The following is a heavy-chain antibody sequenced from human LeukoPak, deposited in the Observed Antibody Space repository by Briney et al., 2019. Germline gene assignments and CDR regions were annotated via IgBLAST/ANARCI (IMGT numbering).Heavy chain of an antibody. CDR3: ATGSSRYYYYMDV. Sequence: PSETLSLTCTVPGGSIRSNSYYWGWIRQPPGKGLEWIGSIYFSGNTYYNPSLKSRVTISVDTSKNQFSLKLSSVTAADTAVYYCATGSSRYYYYMDVWGKGTTVTVSS. V-gene: IGHV4-39*01. CDR2: IYFSGNT. J-gene: IGHJ6*03. CDR1: GGSIRSNSYY. D-gene: IGHD3-10*01.